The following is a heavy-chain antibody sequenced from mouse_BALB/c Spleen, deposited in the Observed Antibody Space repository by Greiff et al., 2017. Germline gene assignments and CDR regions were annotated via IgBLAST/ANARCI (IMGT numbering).Heavy chain of an antibody. J-gene: IGHJ3*01. CDR3: ATAYYGNAWFAY. CDR2: IYPGSGST. V-gene: IGHV1-77*01. Sequence: QVQMQQSGPELVKPGASVKMSCKASGYTFTDYVISWVKQRTGQGLEWIGEIYPGSGSTYYNEKFKGKATLTADKSSNTAYMQLSSLTSEDSAVYFCATAYYGNAWFAYWGQGTLVTVSA. CDR1: GYTFTDYV. D-gene: IGHD2-10*01.